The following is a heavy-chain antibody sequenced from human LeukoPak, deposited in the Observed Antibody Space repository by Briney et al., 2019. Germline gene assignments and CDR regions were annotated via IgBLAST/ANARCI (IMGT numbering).Heavy chain of an antibody. J-gene: IGHJ3*01. CDR2: IVVGSGNT. Sequence: GTSVKVSCKASGFTFTTSAIQWVRQARGQRLEWIGWIVVGSGNTDSVQKFQERVTITRDMSTSTSYMELSSLRSEDTAVYYCAALLGSNSWGAFHLWGQGTMVTVSS. D-gene: IGHD2-15*01. CDR1: GFTFTTSA. CDR3: AALLGSNSWGAFHL. V-gene: IGHV1-58*02.